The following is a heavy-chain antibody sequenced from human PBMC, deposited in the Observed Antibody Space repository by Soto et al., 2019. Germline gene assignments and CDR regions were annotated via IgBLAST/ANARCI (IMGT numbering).Heavy chain of an antibody. V-gene: IGHV1-8*01. J-gene: IGHJ6*02. CDR1: GYTFTSYD. CDR2: MNPNSGNT. CDR3: AIVYDSSGWYEYYYGMDV. Sequence: ASVKVSCKASGYTFTSYDINWVRQATGQGLEWMGWMNPNSGNTGYAQKFQGRVTMTRNTSISTAYMELSSLRSEDTAVYYCAIVYDSSGWYEYYYGMDVWGQGTTVTVSS. D-gene: IGHD6-19*01.